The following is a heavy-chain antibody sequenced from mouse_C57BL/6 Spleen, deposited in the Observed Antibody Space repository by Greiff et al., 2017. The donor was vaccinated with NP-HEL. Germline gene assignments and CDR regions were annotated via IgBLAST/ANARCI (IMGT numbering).Heavy chain of an antibody. V-gene: IGHV1-50*01. J-gene: IGHJ2*01. D-gene: IGHD2-3*01. CDR3: LIYDGYYVGY. CDR2: IDPSDSYT. CDR1: GYTFTSYW. Sequence: QVQLKQSGAELVKPGASVKLSCKASGYTFTSYWMQWVKQRPGQGLEWIGEIDPSDSYTNYNQKFKGKATLTVDTSSSTAYMQLSSLTSEDSAVYYCLIYDGYYVGYWGQGTTLTVSS.